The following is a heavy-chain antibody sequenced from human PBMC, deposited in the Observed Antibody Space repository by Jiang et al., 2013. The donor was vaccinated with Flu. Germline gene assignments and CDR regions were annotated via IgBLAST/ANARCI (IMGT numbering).Heavy chain of an antibody. CDR1: GYSFTSYW. V-gene: IGHV5-51*01. CDR2: IYPGDSDT. Sequence: GESLKISCKGSGYSFTSYWIGWVRQMPGKGLEWMGIIYPGDSDTRYSPSFQGQVTISADKSISTAYLQWSSLKASDTAMYYCARHGDTAMVNYYDYGMDVWGQGTTVTVSS. J-gene: IGHJ6*02. CDR3: ARHGDTAMVNYYDYGMDV. D-gene: IGHD5-18*01.